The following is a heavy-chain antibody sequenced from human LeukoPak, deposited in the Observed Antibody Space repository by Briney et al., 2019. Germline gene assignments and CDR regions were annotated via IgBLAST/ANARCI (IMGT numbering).Heavy chain of an antibody. V-gene: IGHV4-34*01. CDR3: ARRFDY. CDR1: GGSFSGYY. Sequence: PSETLSLTCAVYGGSFSGYYWSWIRQPPGKGLEWIGEINHSGSTNYNPSLKSRVTISVDTSKNQFSLKLSSVTAADTAVYYCARRFDYWGQGTLATVSS. J-gene: IGHJ4*02. CDR2: INHSGST.